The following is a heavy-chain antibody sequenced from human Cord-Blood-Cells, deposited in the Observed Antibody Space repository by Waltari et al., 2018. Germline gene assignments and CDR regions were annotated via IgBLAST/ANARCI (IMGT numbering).Heavy chain of an antibody. D-gene: IGHD6-13*01. CDR2: ISYDGSNK. V-gene: IGHV3-30-3*01. Sequence: QVQLVESGGGVVQPGRSLRLSCAASGFPFISYALHWARQAPGKGLEWVAVISYDGSNKYYADSVKGRFTISRDNSKNTLYLQMNSLRAEDTAVYYCARADSSLHFDYWGQGTLVTVSS. CDR1: GFPFISYA. J-gene: IGHJ4*02. CDR3: ARADSSLHFDY.